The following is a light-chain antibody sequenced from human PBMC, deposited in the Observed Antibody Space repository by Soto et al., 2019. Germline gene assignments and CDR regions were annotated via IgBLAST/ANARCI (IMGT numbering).Light chain of an antibody. CDR2: SAF. V-gene: IGKV1-39*01. J-gene: IGKJ3*01. CDR3: HQSYNTPRT. CDR1: QSSGTY. Sequence: DIQMTPSPSSLSASVGDRVTITCRASQSSGTYLNWDQQKPGKAPNLLIYSAFILQSGVPSRFRGSGSETEFALNISSRQPEDFANDYCHQSYNTPRTFGAGTTLDL.